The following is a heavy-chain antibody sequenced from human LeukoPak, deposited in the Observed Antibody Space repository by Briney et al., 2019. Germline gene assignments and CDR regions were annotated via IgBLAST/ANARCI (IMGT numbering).Heavy chain of an antibody. Sequence: GGSLRLSCAASGFTLDDYGMSWVRQAPGKGLEWVSGINWNGGSTGYVDSVKGRFTISRDNAKNSLFLHMNSLGVEDTALYYCARDRVVVATTTPPYWYFDLWGRGTRVTVSS. CDR1: GFTLDDYG. D-gene: IGHD2-15*01. V-gene: IGHV3-20*04. CDR2: INWNGGST. J-gene: IGHJ2*01. CDR3: ARDRVVVATTTPPYWYFDL.